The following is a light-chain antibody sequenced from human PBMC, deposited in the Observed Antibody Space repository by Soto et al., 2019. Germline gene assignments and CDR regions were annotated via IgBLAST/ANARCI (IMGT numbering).Light chain of an antibody. J-gene: IGKJ5*01. Sequence: EIVLRQSPATLSLSPGERATLSCRASQSIGSYLAWYQQKPGQAPRLLIYRASTRATGFPARFSGSGSGTEFTLTISSLQSEDFAVYYCQQYNGWPITFGQGTRLEIK. CDR3: QQYNGWPIT. CDR1: QSIGSY. CDR2: RAS. V-gene: IGKV3-15*01.